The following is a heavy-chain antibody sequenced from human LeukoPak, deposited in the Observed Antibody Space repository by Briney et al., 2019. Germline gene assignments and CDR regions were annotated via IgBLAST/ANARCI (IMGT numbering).Heavy chain of an antibody. CDR3: ARESTVTSPGHFDL. CDR1: GFPVTSKC. Sequence: GGSLDLSLAASGFPVTSKCMRWVRPAPGKGVEWVSVIYSDGDTYYSASVKGRFTISRDNSKNTLYLQMNSLRDDDTAVYYCARESTVTSPGHFDLWGRGTLVTVSS. J-gene: IGHJ2*01. V-gene: IGHV3-53*01. D-gene: IGHD4-17*01. CDR2: IYSDGDT.